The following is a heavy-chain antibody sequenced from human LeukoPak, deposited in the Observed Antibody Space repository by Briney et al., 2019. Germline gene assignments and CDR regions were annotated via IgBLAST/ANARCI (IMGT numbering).Heavy chain of an antibody. CDR1: GFTFSNYW. Sequence: GGSLRLSCAASGFTFSNYWLHWVRQAPGKGLVWVSHINLHGSTTNYADSVKGRFTISRDNAKNTLYLQMNSLRAEDTAVYYCATSASRHCSSTSCYYYYGMDVWGQGTTVTVSS. CDR2: INLHGSTT. V-gene: IGHV3-74*01. D-gene: IGHD2-2*01. J-gene: IGHJ6*02. CDR3: ATSASRHCSSTSCYYYYGMDV.